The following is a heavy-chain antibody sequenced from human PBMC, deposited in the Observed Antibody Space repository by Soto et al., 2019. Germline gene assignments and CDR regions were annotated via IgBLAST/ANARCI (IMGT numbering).Heavy chain of an antibody. Sequence: SQTLSLTCAISGDSVSSNSAAWNWIRQSPSRGLEWLGRTYYRSKWYNDYAVSVKSRITINPDTSKNSVSLQMNSLRAEDTAVYYCAREYTAWPLAYGLDVWGQGTTVTVSS. D-gene: IGHD2-2*02. CDR3: AREYTAWPLAYGLDV. V-gene: IGHV6-1*01. CDR2: TYYRSKWYN. CDR1: GDSVSSNSAA. J-gene: IGHJ6*02.